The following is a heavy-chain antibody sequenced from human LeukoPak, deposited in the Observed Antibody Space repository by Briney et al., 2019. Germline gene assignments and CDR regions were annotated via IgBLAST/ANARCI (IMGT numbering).Heavy chain of an antibody. CDR3: ARDNLYSYCSSTSCQYYFDY. CDR2: INHSGST. D-gene: IGHD2-2*01. J-gene: IGHJ4*02. V-gene: IGHV4-34*01. CDR1: GGSFSDYY. Sequence: SETLSLTCAVYGGSFSDYYWSWIRQPPGKGLEWIGEINHSGSTNYNPSLKSRVTIPVDTSKNQFSLKLSSVTAADTAVYYCARDNLYSYCSSTSCQYYFDYWGQGTLVTVSS.